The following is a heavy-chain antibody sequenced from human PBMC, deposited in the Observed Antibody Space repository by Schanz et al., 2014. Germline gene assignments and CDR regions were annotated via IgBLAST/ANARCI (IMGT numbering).Heavy chain of an antibody. CDR3: ASSGAGYSSSWDFDY. CDR1: GYTFVSYS. V-gene: IGHV1-69*09. D-gene: IGHD6-13*01. Sequence: QVQLVQSGAEVKKPGASVKVSCKASGYTFVSYSMHWVRQAPGQGLEWMGRIIPILGIANYAQKFQGRVTNTADKSTSTAYMDLSSLRSEDTAVYYCASSGAGYSSSWDFDYWGQGTLVTVSS. J-gene: IGHJ4*02. CDR2: IIPILGIA.